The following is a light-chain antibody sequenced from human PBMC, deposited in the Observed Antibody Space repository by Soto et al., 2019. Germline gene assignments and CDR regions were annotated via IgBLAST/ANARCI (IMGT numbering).Light chain of an antibody. CDR2: DAS. CDR1: QDISTW. CDR3: QHRV. J-gene: IGKJ5*01. V-gene: IGKV1-5*01. Sequence: DIQMTQSPSTLSASVVDRVTVTCRASQDISTWLAWYQQRPGKAPHLLIYDASRLQSGVPSRFTGSGSGTEFTLTVSSLQPDDFATYYCQHRVFGPGTRLEIK.